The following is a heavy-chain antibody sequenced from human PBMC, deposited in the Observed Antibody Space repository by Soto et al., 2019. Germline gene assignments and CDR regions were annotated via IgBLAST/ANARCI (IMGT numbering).Heavy chain of an antibody. J-gene: IGHJ4*02. CDR3: TRGLRPYFFDY. CDR2: TKSKGNSYTT. V-gene: IGHV3-72*01. Sequence: EVQLVESGGGLVQPGGSLGLSCAASGFTFSDYYRDWVRQAPGKGREWIGRTKSKGNSYTTEYAASVRGRFTISRDDSKSSLYLQMNSLKIEDTAVYYCTRGLRPYFFDYWGQGILVTVSS. D-gene: IGHD4-17*01. CDR1: GFTFSDYY.